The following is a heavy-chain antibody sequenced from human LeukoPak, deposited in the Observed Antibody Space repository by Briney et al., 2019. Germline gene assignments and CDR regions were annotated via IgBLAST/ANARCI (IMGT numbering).Heavy chain of an antibody. J-gene: IGHJ3*02. CDR3: AREVLSGAGEAFDI. Sequence: GGSLRLSCAASRFTFSSYSMIWVRQAPGKGLEWVSCISKNSNYIYYADSVKGRFTVSRDNAKNSLYLHLNSLRPDDTATYYCAREVLSGAGEAFDIWGQGTTVTVSS. V-gene: IGHV3-21*01. CDR1: RFTFSSYS. D-gene: IGHD3-9*01. CDR2: ISKNSNYI.